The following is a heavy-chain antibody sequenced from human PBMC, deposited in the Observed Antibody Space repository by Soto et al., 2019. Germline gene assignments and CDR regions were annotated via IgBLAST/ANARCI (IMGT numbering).Heavy chain of an antibody. V-gene: IGHV4-59*01. CDR3: ARVRYSYGGGYFDY. CDR2: IYYSGST. D-gene: IGHD5-18*01. J-gene: IGHJ4*02. CDR1: GGSISSYY. Sequence: SETLSLTCTVSGGSISSYYWSWIRQPPGKGLEWIGYIYYSGSTNYNPSLKSRVTISVDTSKNQFSLKLSSVTAADTAVYYCARVRYSYGGGYFDYWGQGTLVTVSS.